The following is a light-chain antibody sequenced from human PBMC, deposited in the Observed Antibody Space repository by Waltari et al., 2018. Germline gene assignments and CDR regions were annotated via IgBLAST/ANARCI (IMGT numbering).Light chain of an antibody. V-gene: IGLV2-11*01. CDR3: YSYAGSSSFV. CDR1: ISDVGGHNY. J-gene: IGLJ1*01. CDR2: DVN. Sequence: QSALTQPRSVSGSPGQPVTISCTGTISDVGGHNYVSWYQQHPGKAPKLMIYDVNKRPSGVPDRFSGSKSGNTASLTISGLQGEDEADYYCYSYAGSSSFVFGTGTEIIVL.